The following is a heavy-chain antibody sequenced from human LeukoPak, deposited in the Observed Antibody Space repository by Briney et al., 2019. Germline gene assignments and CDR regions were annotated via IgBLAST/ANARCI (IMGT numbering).Heavy chain of an antibody. J-gene: IGHJ4*02. CDR1: GFTFSNYG. CDR2: IWYDGSNK. Sequence: GRSPRLSCAASGFTFSNYGMHWVRQAPGKGLEWVAIIWYDGSNKYYADSVKGRFTISRDNSKNTLYLEMNSLRAEDTAVYYCAANFDFWGQGTLVTVSS. V-gene: IGHV3-33*01. CDR3: AANFDF. D-gene: IGHD2-8*01.